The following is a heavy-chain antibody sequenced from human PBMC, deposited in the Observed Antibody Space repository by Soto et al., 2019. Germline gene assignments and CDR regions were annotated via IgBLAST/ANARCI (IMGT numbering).Heavy chain of an antibody. J-gene: IGHJ6*02. CDR2: IIPIFGTA. V-gene: IGHV1-69*13. CDR1: GGTFSSYA. D-gene: IGHD2-2*01. Sequence: SVKVSCKASGGTFSSYAISWVRQAPGQGLEWMGGIIPIFGTANYAQKFQGRVTITADESTSTAYMELGSLRSEDTAVYYCARGGGCSSTSCYSDYYYYGMDVWGQGTTVTVSS. CDR3: ARGGGCSSTSCYSDYYYYGMDV.